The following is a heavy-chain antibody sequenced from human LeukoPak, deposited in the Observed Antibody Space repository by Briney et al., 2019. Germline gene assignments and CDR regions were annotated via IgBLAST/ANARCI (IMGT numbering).Heavy chain of an antibody. Sequence: GTSVKVSCKASGFTFTSSAMQWVRQARGQRLEWIGWIVVGSGNTNYAQKLQGRVTMTTDTSTSTAYMELRSLRSDDTAVYYCARVTARVAGALYFDYWGQGTLVTVSS. CDR1: GFTFTSSA. CDR3: ARVTARVAGALYFDY. V-gene: IGHV1-58*02. J-gene: IGHJ4*02. D-gene: IGHD6-19*01. CDR2: IVVGSGNT.